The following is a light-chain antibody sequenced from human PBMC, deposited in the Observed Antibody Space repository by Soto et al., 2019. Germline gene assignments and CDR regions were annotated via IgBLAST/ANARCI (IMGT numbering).Light chain of an antibody. CDR3: QQYGSSIT. CDR1: QSVPRSY. V-gene: IGKV3-20*01. J-gene: IGKJ5*01. CDR2: GTS. Sequence: EIVLTQSPAPLSVSPGGRATLSCRASQSVPRSYLAWYQQKPGQAPRLLIYGTSSRATGIPDRFSGSGSGTDFTLTISRLEPEDFAVFYCQQYGSSITLGQGTRLEIK.